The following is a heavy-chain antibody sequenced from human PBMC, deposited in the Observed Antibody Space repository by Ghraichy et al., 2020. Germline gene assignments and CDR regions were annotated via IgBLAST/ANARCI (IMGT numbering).Heavy chain of an antibody. CDR2: IYYSGST. Sequence: SETLSLTCAVSGGSISSGGYSWSWIRQPPGKGLEWIGYIYYSGSTYYNPSLKSRVTISVDTSKNQFSLKLSSVTAADTAVYYCARDYDIPTGDVWGQGTTVTVSS. CDR3: ARDYDIPTGDV. V-gene: IGHV4-30-4*07. CDR1: GGSISSGGYS. J-gene: IGHJ6*02. D-gene: IGHD3-9*01.